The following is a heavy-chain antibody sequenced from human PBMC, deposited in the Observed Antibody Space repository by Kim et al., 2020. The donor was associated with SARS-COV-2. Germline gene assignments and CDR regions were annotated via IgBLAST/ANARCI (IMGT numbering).Heavy chain of an antibody. CDR3: ARGGYYDSSGYYYGDYYYGMDV. Sequence: SVKVSCKASGGTFSSYAISWVRQAPGQGLEWMGGIIPIFGTANYAQKFQGRVTITADESTSTAYMELSSLRSEDTAVYYCARGGYYDSSGYYYGDYYYGMDVWGQGTTVTVSS. D-gene: IGHD3-22*01. CDR2: IIPIFGTA. J-gene: IGHJ6*02. V-gene: IGHV1-69*13. CDR1: GGTFSSYA.